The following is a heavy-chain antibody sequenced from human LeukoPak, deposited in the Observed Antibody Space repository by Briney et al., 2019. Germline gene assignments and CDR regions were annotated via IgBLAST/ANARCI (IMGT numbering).Heavy chain of an antibody. CDR1: GYNFTNYW. V-gene: IGHV5-51*01. J-gene: IGHJ3*02. CDR2: VYPGDCDT. CDR3: ARLRPQDAFDI. Sequence: ESPMISCKGAGYNFTNYWIGWVRQMPGGGLEWRGIVYPGDCDTRYSPSFQGQVTISADKSISPAYLQRSSLKASDTAMYYCARLRPQDAFDIWGQGTMVSVSS.